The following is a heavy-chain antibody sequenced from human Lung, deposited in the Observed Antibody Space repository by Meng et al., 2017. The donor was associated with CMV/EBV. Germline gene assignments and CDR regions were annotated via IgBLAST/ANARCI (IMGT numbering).Heavy chain of an antibody. Sequence: QGRLPESCPALAKPSAPLSLTCAVSGDSITNHNWWAWVRQPPGKGLEWIGEIPHRGSSAYNPSLKSRVSMSIDKSKNQFSLKLTSVTAADTAVYHCLRRSGGSVWGQGTLVTVSS. CDR1: GDSITNHNW. J-gene: IGHJ1*01. D-gene: IGHD3-10*01. V-gene: IGHV4-4*02. CDR2: IPHRGSS. CDR3: LRRSGGSV.